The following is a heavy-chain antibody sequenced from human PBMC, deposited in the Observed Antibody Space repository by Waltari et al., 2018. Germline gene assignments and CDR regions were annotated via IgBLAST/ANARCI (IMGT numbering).Heavy chain of an antibody. CDR2: ILIGVAP. V-gene: IGHV3-23*01. Sequence: EVSLLESGGGLVQPGGSLRLSCAASGVTFSSYDMSWVRPTPGKGRVGVSVILIGVAPSYPDSVKGRFTISRDNAKNTLYLQMNSLRAEDTALYYGAKEAPLVQGFLGADFWGQGTLVTVSS. CDR3: AKEAPLVQGFLGADF. D-gene: IGHD3-10*02. J-gene: IGHJ4*02. CDR1: GVTFSSYD.